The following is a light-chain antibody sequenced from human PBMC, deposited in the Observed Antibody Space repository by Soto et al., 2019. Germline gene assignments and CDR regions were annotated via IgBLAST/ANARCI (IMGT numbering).Light chain of an antibody. CDR2: AAS. CDR3: QQLKSYPRT. V-gene: IGKV1-9*01. Sequence: DIQLTQSPSFLSASVGDRVTITCRASQGISSYLAWYQQRPGMAPKVLMYAASTLQSGVPSRLSSSGSGTEFTLTISSLQPEDFATYYCQQLKSYPRTFGQGTKLEIK. CDR1: QGISSY. J-gene: IGKJ2*01.